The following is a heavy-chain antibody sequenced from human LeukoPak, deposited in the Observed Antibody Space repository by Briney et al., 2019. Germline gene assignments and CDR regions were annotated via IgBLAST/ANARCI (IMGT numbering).Heavy chain of an antibody. Sequence: ASVKVSCKVSGYTLTELSMHWVRQAPGKGFEWMGRFDPEKGETIYAQKFQGRVTMTEDTSTDTAYMELSSLRSEDTAVYYCARDSGHIVVVTATYYYYMDVWGKGTTVTISS. CDR3: ARDSGHIVVVTATYYYYMDV. CDR1: GYTLTELS. J-gene: IGHJ6*03. V-gene: IGHV1-24*01. CDR2: FDPEKGET. D-gene: IGHD2-21*02.